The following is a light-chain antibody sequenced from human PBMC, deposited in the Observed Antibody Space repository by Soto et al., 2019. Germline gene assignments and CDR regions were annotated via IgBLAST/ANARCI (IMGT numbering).Light chain of an antibody. CDR3: QKYNSYPPT. J-gene: IGKJ4*01. V-gene: IGKV1-27*01. CDR1: HDITID. CDR2: DVS. Sequence: DIQMTQSPSSLFASVGDRVTITCRASHDITIDLAWYQQKPGKPPKLLISDVSKLQSGVPPRFSGSGYATDFTLTITNLQPEDVATYYCQKYNSYPPTVGGGTKVEI.